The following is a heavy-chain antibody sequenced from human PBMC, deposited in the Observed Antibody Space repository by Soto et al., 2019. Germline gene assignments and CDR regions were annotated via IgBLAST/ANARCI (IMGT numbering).Heavy chain of an antibody. CDR2: IWYDGSNK. J-gene: IGHJ4*02. D-gene: IGHD2-2*01. V-gene: IGHV3-33*01. CDR1: GFTFSSYG. Sequence: QVQLVESGGGVVQPGRSLRLSCAASGFTFSSYGMHWVRQAPGKGLEWVAVIWYDGSNKYYADSVKGRFTISRDNSKNTLYLQMNSVRAEDTAVYYCARDWEDIVVVPAAMLFDYWGQGTLVTVSS. CDR3: ARDWEDIVVVPAAMLFDY.